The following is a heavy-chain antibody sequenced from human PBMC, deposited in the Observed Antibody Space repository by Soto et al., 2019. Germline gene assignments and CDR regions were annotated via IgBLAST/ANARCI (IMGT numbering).Heavy chain of an antibody. D-gene: IGHD6-19*01. Sequence: QVLLVQSGAEVKKPGASVKISCKASGYSFTNYYVHWVRQAPGQGLEWMGIIDPSGGATSYAQKVQDRIDMITDTSTSTVYMELSSLTSEDTAVYYCARGQGGQWLVPADYWGQGTLVAVSS. CDR2: IDPSGGAT. CDR1: GYSFTNYY. J-gene: IGHJ4*02. V-gene: IGHV1-46*01. CDR3: ARGQGGQWLVPADY.